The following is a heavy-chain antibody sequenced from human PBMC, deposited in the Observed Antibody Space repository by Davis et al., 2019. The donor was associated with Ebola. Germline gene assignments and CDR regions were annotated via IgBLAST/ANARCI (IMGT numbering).Heavy chain of an antibody. CDR3: ARDPTYSSSSNFDY. Sequence: SQTPSLPRSILGDRLSSYSAAWHWLPQPPSKFPDWPGRPYYSSKWYNEYAVSVKSRITINPDTSKNQFSLQLNSVTPEDTAVYYCARDPTYSSSSNFDYWGQGTLVTVSS. J-gene: IGHJ4*02. V-gene: IGHV6-1*01. CDR2: PYYSSKWYN. CDR1: GDRLSSYSAA. D-gene: IGHD6-6*01.